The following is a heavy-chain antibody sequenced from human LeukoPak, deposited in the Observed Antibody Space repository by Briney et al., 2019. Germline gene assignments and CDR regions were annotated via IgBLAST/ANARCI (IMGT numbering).Heavy chain of an antibody. D-gene: IGHD6-19*01. Sequence: SETLSLTCAVDGGSFSGYYWSWIRQPPGKGLEWIGEINHSGSPNYNPPLKSRVTISVDTSKDQFSLKLSSVTAADTAVYYCARVPRFYSSGWQFTGYYFDYWGQGTLVTVSS. CDR1: GGSFSGYY. V-gene: IGHV4-34*01. CDR3: ARVPRFYSSGWQFTGYYFDY. CDR2: INHSGSP. J-gene: IGHJ4*02.